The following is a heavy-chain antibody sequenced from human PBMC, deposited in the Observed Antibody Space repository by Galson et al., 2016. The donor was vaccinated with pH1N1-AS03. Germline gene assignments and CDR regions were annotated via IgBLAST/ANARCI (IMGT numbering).Heavy chain of an antibody. J-gene: IGHJ4*02. Sequence: QSGAEVKKPGESLKISCKGSEYSFPNYWIAWVRQMPGKGLEWVGLIYPGDSDTRYSPSFQGQVTFSADKSIDTAYLQWSGLQASDTALYYCARVRDATSWKYFFDYWGQGTLVTVSS. CDR2: IYPGDSDT. CDR3: ARVRDATSWKYFFDY. CDR1: EYSFPNYW. D-gene: IGHD1-1*01. V-gene: IGHV5-51*01.